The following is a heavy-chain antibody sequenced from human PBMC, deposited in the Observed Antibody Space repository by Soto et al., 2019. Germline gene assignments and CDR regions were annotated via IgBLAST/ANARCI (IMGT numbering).Heavy chain of an antibody. CDR1: GGSISSYY. CDR2: IYYSGST. V-gene: IGHV4-59*08. D-gene: IGHD6-13*01. J-gene: IGHJ4*02. CDR3: ARHELAAAGTLDY. Sequence: SETLSLTCAVYGGSISSYYWSWIRQPPGKGLEWIGYIYYSGSTNYNPSLKSRVTISVDTSKNQFSLKLSSVTAADTAVYYCARHELAAAGTLDYWGQGTLVTVSS.